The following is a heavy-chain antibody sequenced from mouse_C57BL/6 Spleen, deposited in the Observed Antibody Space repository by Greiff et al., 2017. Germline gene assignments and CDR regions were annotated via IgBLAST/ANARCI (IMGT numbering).Heavy chain of an antibody. CDR3: STDYGSSYWYFDV. V-gene: IGHV14-1*01. Sequence: EVQLVESGAELVRPGASVKLSCTASGFNIKDYYMHWVKQRTEQGLEWIGRIDPEDGDTEYAPKFQGTAPMTADTSSNTAYLQLSSLTSEDTAVYYCSTDYGSSYWYFDVWGTGTTVTVSS. D-gene: IGHD1-1*01. J-gene: IGHJ1*03. CDR1: GFNIKDYY. CDR2: IDPEDGDT.